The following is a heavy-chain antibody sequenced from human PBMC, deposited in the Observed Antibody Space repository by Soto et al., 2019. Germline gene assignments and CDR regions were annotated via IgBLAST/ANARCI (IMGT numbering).Heavy chain of an antibody. V-gene: IGHV3-30*13. D-gene: IGHD1-26*01. J-gene: IGHJ4*02. CDR2: IFPNGRDK. Sequence: QVQLVQSGGGVVQPGRSLRLSCAASGFNFNTYFMHWVRQAPGKGLEWVAMIFPNGRDKEYADSVKGRFTISRDNSNNSMYMQLDSMRPEDTAVYYCARDDEHGSNCDLPYWGQGALVTVSS. CDR3: ARDDEHGSNCDLPY. CDR1: GFNFNTYF.